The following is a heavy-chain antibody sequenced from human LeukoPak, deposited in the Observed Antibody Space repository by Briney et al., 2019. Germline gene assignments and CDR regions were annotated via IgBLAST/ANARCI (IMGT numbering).Heavy chain of an antibody. CDR3: AKDPRRITMIVVVIPYFDY. CDR2: ISGSGGST. J-gene: IGHJ4*02. Sequence: GGSLRLSCAASGFTFSSYAMSWVRQAPGKGLEWVSAISGSGGSTYYADSVKGRFTIPRDNSKNTLYLQMNSLRAEDTAVYYCAKDPRRITMIVVVIPYFDYWGQGTLVTVSS. V-gene: IGHV3-23*01. CDR1: GFTFSSYA. D-gene: IGHD3-22*01.